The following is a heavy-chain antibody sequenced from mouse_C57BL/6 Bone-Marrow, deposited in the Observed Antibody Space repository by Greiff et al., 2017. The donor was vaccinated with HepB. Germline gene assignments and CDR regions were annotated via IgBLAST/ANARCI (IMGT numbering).Heavy chain of an antibody. Sequence: QVQLQQSGAELVRPGTSVKMSCKASGYTFTNYWIGWAKQRPGHGLEWIGDIYPGGGYTNYNEKFKGKATLTADKSSSTAYMQLSSLTSEDSAIYYCASAYPKGYFDYWGQGTTLTVSS. CDR3: ASAYPKGYFDY. CDR1: GYTFTNYW. J-gene: IGHJ2*01. CDR2: IYPGGGYT. D-gene: IGHD2-10*01. V-gene: IGHV1-63*01.